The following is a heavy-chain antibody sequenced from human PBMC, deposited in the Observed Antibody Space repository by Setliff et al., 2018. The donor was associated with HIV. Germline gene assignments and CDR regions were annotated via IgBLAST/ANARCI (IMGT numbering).Heavy chain of an antibody. J-gene: IGHJ3*02. CDR2: IYTSGST. CDR1: GGSISSYY. CDR3: ATLRRDHDSYGEYSDDVFDI. V-gene: IGHV4-4*07. D-gene: IGHD4-17*01. Sequence: SETLSLTCTVSGGSISSYYWNWIRQPAGKGLEWIGRIYTSGSTNYNPSLKSRVTMSVDTSKNQFSLKLSSVTAADTAVYYCATLRRDHDSYGEYSDDVFDIWGQGTMVTVSS.